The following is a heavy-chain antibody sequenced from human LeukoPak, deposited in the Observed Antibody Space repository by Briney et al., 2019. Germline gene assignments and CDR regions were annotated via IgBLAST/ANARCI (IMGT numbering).Heavy chain of an antibody. CDR2: VSGSGGST. V-gene: IGHV3-23*01. CDR1: GFTVSNYS. CDR3: AKGHFGSGVYFPIDY. D-gene: IGHD3-10*01. Sequence: GGSLRLSCAASGFTVSNYSLSWVRQAPGQGLDWVSAVSGSGGSTYYADSVKGRFTISRDNSKNTLYLQMNSLRAEDTAVYYCAKGHFGSGVYFPIDYWGQGTLVTVSS. J-gene: IGHJ4*02.